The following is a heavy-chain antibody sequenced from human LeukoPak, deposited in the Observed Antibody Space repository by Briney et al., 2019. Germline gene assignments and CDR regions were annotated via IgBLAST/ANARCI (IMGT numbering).Heavy chain of an antibody. J-gene: IGHJ4*02. Sequence: SETLSLTCTVSGGSISSGSYYWSWIRQPAGKGLEWIGRIYTSGSTNYNPSLKSRVTISIHTSTNQFSLRLSSVTATDTAVYYCARVSGYDWESFYDYWGQGTLVTVSS. CDR3: ARVSGYDWESFYDY. CDR2: IYTSGST. CDR1: GGSISSGSYY. V-gene: IGHV4-61*02. D-gene: IGHD5-12*01.